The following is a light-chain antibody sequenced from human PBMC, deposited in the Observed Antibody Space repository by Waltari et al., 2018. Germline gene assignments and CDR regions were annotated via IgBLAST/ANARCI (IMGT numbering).Light chain of an antibody. J-gene: IGKJ1*01. CDR3: QQYDSIPRT. V-gene: IGKV3-20*01. CDR2: GTS. CDR1: QSVSSNS. Sequence: EIVLTQSPGTLSLSPGERATISCRASQSVSSNSFAWYQQKPGQSPRLVIYGTSSRATGISDRFSGSGSGTDFTLTISRLEPEDFAVYYCQQYDSIPRTFGQGTKVEIK.